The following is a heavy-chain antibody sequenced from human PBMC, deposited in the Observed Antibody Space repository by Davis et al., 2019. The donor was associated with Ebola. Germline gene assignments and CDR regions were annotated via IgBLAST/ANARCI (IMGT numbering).Heavy chain of an antibody. CDR1: GYTFTNYG. CDR3: ARAQFPTTSDH. V-gene: IGHV1-18*04. Sequence: ASVKVSCKASGYTFTNYGITWVRQAPGQGLEWMGWINTHNSNTNYAQNVQGRVTMTTDTSTSTAYMEVGSLRSDDTAVYYCARAQFPTTSDHWGQGALVTVSS. D-gene: IGHD1-1*01. CDR2: INTHNSNT. J-gene: IGHJ4*02.